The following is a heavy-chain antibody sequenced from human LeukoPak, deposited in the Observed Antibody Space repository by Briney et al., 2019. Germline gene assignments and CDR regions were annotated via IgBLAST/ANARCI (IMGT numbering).Heavy chain of an antibody. CDR2: IYYSGST. Sequence: SETLSLTCTVSGGSISSYYWSWIRQPPGKGLEWIGYIYYSGSTNYNPSLKSRITISVDTSKNQFSLKLSSVTAADTAVYYCARGSVADPWDYYYYMDVWGKGTTVTVSS. V-gene: IGHV4-59*01. D-gene: IGHD1-26*01. CDR1: GGSISSYY. J-gene: IGHJ6*03. CDR3: ARGSVADPWDYYYYMDV.